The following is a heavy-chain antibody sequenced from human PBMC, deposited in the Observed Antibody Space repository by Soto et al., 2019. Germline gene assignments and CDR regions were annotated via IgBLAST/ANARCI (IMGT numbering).Heavy chain of an antibody. J-gene: IGHJ4*02. CDR2: VYYSGTT. V-gene: IGHV4-61*01. Sequence: SETLSLTCSVPGGSVSDKTYYWSWIRQPPGKRLEWIGYVYYSGTTNYNPSLKSRVTISVDLSNQFSLRLSSVTTADTALYYCARTTAVPNSLRSRYFFDYWGQGTLVTVSS. CDR3: ARTTAVPNSLRSRYFFDY. D-gene: IGHD4-17*01. CDR1: GGSVSDKTYY.